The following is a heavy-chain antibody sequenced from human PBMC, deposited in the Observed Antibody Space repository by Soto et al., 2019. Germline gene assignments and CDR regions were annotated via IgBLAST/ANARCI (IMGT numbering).Heavy chain of an antibody. CDR2: IWYDGSNK. D-gene: IGHD6-19*01. CDR1: GFTFSGHA. CDR3: ARDGQGLAPYALDV. Sequence: QVQLVESGGGVAQPGRSLRLSCTVSGFTFSGHAMHWVRQAPGKGLEWVTQIWYDGSNKYYAESVKGRFTISRDTSKNTPYLQMNSRRVEDTAVYYCARDGQGLAPYALDVWGQGTSVTVSS. J-gene: IGHJ6*02. V-gene: IGHV3-33*01.